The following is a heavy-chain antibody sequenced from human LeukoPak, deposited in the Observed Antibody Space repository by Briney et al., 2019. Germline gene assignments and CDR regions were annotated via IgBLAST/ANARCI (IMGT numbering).Heavy chain of an antibody. V-gene: IGHV3-7*01. Sequence: PGGSLRLSCAASGFTFSSYSMNWVRQAPGKGLEWVANIKEDGSEKYYVDSMKGRFTISRDNAKSSLYLQMNSLRPDDTTVYFCARNYGDNDAFDFWGQGTMVTVSS. CDR2: IKEDGSEK. CDR1: GFTFSSYS. J-gene: IGHJ3*01. CDR3: ARNYGDNDAFDF. D-gene: IGHD4-17*01.